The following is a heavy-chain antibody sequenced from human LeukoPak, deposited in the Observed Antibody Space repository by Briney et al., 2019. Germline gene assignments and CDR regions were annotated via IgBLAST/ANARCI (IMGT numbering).Heavy chain of an antibody. D-gene: IGHD6-19*01. Sequence: PSGTLSLTCGVSGGSITSTNYWTWVRQPPGKGLEWIGYIYYSGTTYYNPSLKSRVTISVDTSKNQFSLKLSSVTAADTAVYYCARAVSDIAVAGWFDPWGQGTLVTVSS. CDR3: ARAVSDIAVAGWFDP. J-gene: IGHJ5*02. CDR1: GGSITSTNY. V-gene: IGHV4-4*02. CDR2: IYYSGTT.